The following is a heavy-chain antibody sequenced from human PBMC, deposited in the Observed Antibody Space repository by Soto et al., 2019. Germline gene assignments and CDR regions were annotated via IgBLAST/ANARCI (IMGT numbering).Heavy chain of an antibody. D-gene: IGHD5-18*01. CDR3: ATQTWIQLWSPGAY. CDR1: GGSISSYY. J-gene: IGHJ4*02. Sequence: SETLSLTCTVSGGSISSYYWSWIRQPPGKGLEWIGYIYYSGSTNYNPSLKSRVTISVDTSKNQFSLKLSSVTAADTAVYYCATQTWIQLWSPGAYWGQGTLVTVS. V-gene: IGHV4-59*01. CDR2: IYYSGST.